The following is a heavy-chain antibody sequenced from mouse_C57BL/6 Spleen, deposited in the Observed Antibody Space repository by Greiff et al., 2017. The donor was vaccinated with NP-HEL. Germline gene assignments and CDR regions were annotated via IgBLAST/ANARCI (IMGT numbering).Heavy chain of an antibody. J-gene: IGHJ3*01. CDR3: ARSRGNYPFAY. D-gene: IGHD2-1*01. CDR1: GYTFTDYY. Sequence: VQLQQSGPVLVKPGASVKMSCKASGYTFTDYYMNWVKQSHGKSLEWIGDINPYNGGTSYNQKCKGKATLTVDKSSSTAYMELNSLTSEDSAVYYCARSRGNYPFAYWGQGTLVTVSA. V-gene: IGHV1-19*01. CDR2: INPYNGGT.